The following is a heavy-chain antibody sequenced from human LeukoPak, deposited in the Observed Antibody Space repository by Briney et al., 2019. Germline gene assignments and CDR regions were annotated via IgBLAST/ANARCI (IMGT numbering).Heavy chain of an antibody. CDR2: ISAYNGDT. CDR1: GFTFTSCG. Sequence: ASVRVSCKTSGFTFTSCGFSWVRQAPGQGLEWVGWISAYNGDTGYAQELQGRVTLTTDTSTATVYMELRSLRSDDTALYYCARKPTGRAFDIWGQGTMVTVSS. V-gene: IGHV1-18*01. D-gene: IGHD1-26*01. J-gene: IGHJ3*02. CDR3: ARKPTGRAFDI.